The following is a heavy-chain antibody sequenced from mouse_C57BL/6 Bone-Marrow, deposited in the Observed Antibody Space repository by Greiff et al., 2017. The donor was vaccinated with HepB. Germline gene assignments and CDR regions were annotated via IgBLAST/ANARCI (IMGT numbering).Heavy chain of an antibody. CDR1: GYTFTDYY. J-gene: IGHJ2*01. D-gene: IGHD1-1*01. CDR3: ARRHYYGSRCFDY. CDR2: INPYNGGT. Sequence: EVQLQQSGPVLVKPGASVKMSCKASGYTFTDYYMNWVQQSHGKSLEWLGVINPYNGGTSYNQKFKGKATLTVDKSSSTAYMELNSLTAEDSAVYYCARRHYYGSRCFDYWGQGSTLTVSS. V-gene: IGHV1-19*01.